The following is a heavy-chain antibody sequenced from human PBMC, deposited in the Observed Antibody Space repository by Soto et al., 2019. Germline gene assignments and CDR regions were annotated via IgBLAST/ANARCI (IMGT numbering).Heavy chain of an antibody. V-gene: IGHV3-30*18. CDR1: GFSFSTYV. D-gene: IGHD2-8*02. CDR2: ISSDGSNK. Sequence: GGSLRLSCAASGFSFSTYVMHWVRQAPGKGLEWVAFISSDGSNKYYADSVKGRFTISRDNSKHPLSLHMNSLRAEDMAVYYCAKGFGHYWALDYWGQGTLXTVSS. CDR3: AKGFGHYWALDY. J-gene: IGHJ4*02.